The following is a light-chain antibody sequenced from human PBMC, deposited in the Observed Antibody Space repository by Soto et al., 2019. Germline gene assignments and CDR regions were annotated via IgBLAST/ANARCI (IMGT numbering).Light chain of an antibody. J-gene: IGLJ2*01. Sequence: QSVLTQPPSASGTPGQTVTISCSGSSTNVGSNTLNWYQQHPGTAPKLLIYNNDQRPSGVPDRFSGSKSGTSASLAICGLQAEDEADYYCGAYADSLNAFVFGAGTKLTVL. CDR3: GAYADSLNAFV. CDR2: NND. V-gene: IGLV1-44*01. CDR1: STNVGSNT.